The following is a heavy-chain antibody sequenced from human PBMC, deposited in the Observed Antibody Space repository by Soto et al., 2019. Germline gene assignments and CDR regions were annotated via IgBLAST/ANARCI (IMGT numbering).Heavy chain of an antibody. Sequence: SETLSLTCVVSGGSLSSYYWSWIRQPPGKGLEWIGYIYYSGSTNYNPSLKSRVTISVDTSKNQFSLKLSSVTAADTAVYYCARSSGSAYWFDPWGQGTLVTVSS. J-gene: IGHJ5*02. CDR2: IYYSGST. V-gene: IGHV4-59*01. CDR1: GGSLSSYY. D-gene: IGHD6-6*01. CDR3: ARSSGSAYWFDP.